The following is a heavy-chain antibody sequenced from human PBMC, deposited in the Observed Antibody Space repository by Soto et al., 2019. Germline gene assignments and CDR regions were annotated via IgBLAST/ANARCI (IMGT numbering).Heavy chain of an antibody. J-gene: IGHJ5*02. Sequence: VGSLRLSCAASGFTLSSYAISWVRQAPGKGLEWVSAISGSGGSTYYADSVKGRFTISRDNSKDTLYLQMNSLRAEDTAVYYCAKWDHHDSSGYYYGWFDPWGQGTLVTVS. CDR2: ISGSGGST. V-gene: IGHV3-23*01. D-gene: IGHD3-22*01. CDR3: AKWDHHDSSGYYYGWFDP. CDR1: GFTLSSYA.